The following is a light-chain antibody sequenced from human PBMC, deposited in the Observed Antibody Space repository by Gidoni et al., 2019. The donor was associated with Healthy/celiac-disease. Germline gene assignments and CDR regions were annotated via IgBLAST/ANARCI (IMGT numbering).Light chain of an antibody. V-gene: IGKV3-11*01. CDR2: DAS. CDR1: QSVSSY. Sequence: EIVLTQSPATLSLSPGERATLSCRASQSVSSYLAWYQQKPGQAPRLLIYDASNRATGIPARFSGSGSGTDFTLTISSLDPAAFALYYCQQRRNWPPTFGGGTKVEIK. J-gene: IGKJ4*01. CDR3: QQRRNWPPT.